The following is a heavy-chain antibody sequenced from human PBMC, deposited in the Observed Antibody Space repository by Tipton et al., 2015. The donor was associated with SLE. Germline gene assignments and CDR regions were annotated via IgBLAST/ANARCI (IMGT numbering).Heavy chain of an antibody. CDR2: IDTSGSAQTGGTT. V-gene: IGHV4-4*08. J-gene: IGHJ6*03. CDR3: ARARGGKYYYDSTDFPSYYYMDV. CDR1: GGSISHYH. D-gene: IGHD3-22*01. Sequence: GLVKPSETLSLICTVSGGSISHYHWPWIRQSPGKGMEWVGYIDTSGSAQTGGTTSYTPSLKSRVTFSVDVSKKQFSLKLTSVTAADTAVYYCARARGGKYYYDSTDFPSYYYMDVWGKGTSVTVSS.